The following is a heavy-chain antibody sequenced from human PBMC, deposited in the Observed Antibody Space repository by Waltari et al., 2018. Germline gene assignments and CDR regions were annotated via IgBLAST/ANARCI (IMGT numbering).Heavy chain of an antibody. J-gene: IGHJ5*02. D-gene: IGHD2-2*01. CDR3: AREVVPAATIVVNWFDP. CDR1: GYTFTNYA. V-gene: IGHV7-4-1*02. Sequence: QVQLVQSGSELKKPGASVKVSCKASGYTFTNYAINWLRQAPGQGLELMGWVKTNTGNPPYVQGLTGRFVFSLDTSVSTAYLQINSLKADDTAVYYCAREVVPAATIVVNWFDPWGQGTLVTVST. CDR2: VKTNTGNP.